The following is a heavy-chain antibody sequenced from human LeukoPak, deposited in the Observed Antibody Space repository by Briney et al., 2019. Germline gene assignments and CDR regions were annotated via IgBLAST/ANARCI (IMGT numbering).Heavy chain of an antibody. Sequence: PGGSLRLSCAASGFTFSDYYMSWIRQAPGKGLEWVSYISSSGSTIYYADSVKGRFTISRDNAKSSLYLQMNSLRAEDTAVYYCAREYDSSGYYYYYYYMDVWGKGTTVTVSS. V-gene: IGHV3-11*01. D-gene: IGHD3-22*01. J-gene: IGHJ6*03. CDR3: AREYDSSGYYYYYYYMDV. CDR1: GFTFSDYY. CDR2: ISSSGSTI.